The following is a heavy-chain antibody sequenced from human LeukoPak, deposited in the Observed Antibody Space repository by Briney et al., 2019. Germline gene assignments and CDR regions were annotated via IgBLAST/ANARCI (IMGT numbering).Heavy chain of an antibody. V-gene: IGHV1-18*01. CDR2: ISAYNGDT. Sequence: VASVKVSCKASGYPFTSYYINWVRQAPGQGLEWMGWISAYNGDTNYAQNLQGRVTMTTDTSTDTAYMELRSPRSDDTAVYYCARDGLSYTNPNNWFDPWGQGTLVTVSS. D-gene: IGHD2-2*02. J-gene: IGHJ5*02. CDR1: GYPFTSYY. CDR3: ARDGLSYTNPNNWFDP.